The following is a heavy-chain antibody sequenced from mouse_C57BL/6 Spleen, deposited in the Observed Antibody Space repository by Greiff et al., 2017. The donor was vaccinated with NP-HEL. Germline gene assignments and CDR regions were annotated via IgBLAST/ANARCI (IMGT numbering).Heavy chain of an antibody. CDR2: INPNNGGT. V-gene: IGHV1-18*01. CDR3: ARSGITTVVDYYFDY. CDR1: GYTFTDYN. J-gene: IGHJ2*01. Sequence: EVQLQQSGPELVKPGASVKIPCKASGYTFTDYNMDWVKQSHGKSLEWIGDINPNNGGTIYNQKFKGKATLTVDKSSSTAYMELRSLTSEDTAVYYCARSGITTVVDYYFDYWGQGTTLTVSS. D-gene: IGHD1-1*01.